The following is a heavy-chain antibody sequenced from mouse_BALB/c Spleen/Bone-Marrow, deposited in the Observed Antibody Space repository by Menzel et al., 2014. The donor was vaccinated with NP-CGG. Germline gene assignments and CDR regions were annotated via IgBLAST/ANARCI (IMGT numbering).Heavy chain of an antibody. J-gene: IGHJ3*01. Sequence: DVMLVESGGGLVQPGGSLKVSCAASGFDFSRYWMSWVRQAPGKRLEWIGEINPDSRTINYTPSLKDKFIISRDNAKNTLYLQMSKVRSEDTALYYCSRLGYYGGFAYWGQGTLVTVSA. V-gene: IGHV4-1*02. CDR2: INPDSRTI. D-gene: IGHD2-3*01. CDR1: GFDFSRYW. CDR3: SRLGYYGGFAY.